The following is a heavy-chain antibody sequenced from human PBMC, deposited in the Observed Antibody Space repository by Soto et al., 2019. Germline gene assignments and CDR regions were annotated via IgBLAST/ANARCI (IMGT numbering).Heavy chain of an antibody. CDR3: AKDLPAGRGGVYFDY. J-gene: IGHJ4*02. Sequence: EVQLLESGGGLVQPGGSLRLSCAASGFTFISYAMSWVRQAPGKALEWVSAVDGSGYSTYYADSVKGRFTTSRDNSKNSLYLQMNSLRAEHTAVYFCAKDLPAGRGGVYFDYWGQGALVTVSS. D-gene: IGHD6-6*01. V-gene: IGHV3-23*01. CDR1: GFTFISYA. CDR2: VDGSGYST.